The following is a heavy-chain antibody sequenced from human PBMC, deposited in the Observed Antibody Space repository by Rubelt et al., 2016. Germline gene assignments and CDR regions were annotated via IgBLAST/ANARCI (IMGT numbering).Heavy chain of an antibody. J-gene: IGHJ6*02. Sequence: EVQLVESGGGLEQPGRSLRVSCAASGFSFDDYAMHWVRQVPGKGLEWVSRIGWNSGSIAYADSVKGRFTISRDNAKNSLYPQMSSLRAEDTAVYYCGRDMNVWGQGTTVTVSS. CDR3: GRDMNV. CDR2: IGWNSGSI. V-gene: IGHV3-9*01. CDR1: GFSFDDYA.